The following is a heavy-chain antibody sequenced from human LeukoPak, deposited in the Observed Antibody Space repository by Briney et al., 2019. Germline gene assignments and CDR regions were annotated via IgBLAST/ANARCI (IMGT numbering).Heavy chain of an antibody. CDR1: GGTVSSFT. D-gene: IGHD3/OR15-3a*01. CDR3: ARFSTVLGSVKYDFWTDDAFDL. J-gene: IGHJ3*01. CDR2: VVPFFGAT. Sequence: SVKVSCKASGGTVSSFTINWVRQAPGQGLEWLGGVVPFFGATSYAQKFRGRLTISTDESAATAYMELTSLKSDDTAMYYCARFSTVLGSVKYDFWTDDAFDLWGQGTLVTVSP. V-gene: IGHV1-69*05.